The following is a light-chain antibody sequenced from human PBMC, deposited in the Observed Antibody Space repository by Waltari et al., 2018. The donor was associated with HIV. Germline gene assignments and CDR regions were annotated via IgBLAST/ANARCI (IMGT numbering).Light chain of an antibody. CDR3: SAWDDNLNAL. Sequence: QSVLIQPPSASGTPGQRVTISCSGRRSNIGSNSVNWYQQFPGTAPKLLIYSNGRRPSGVADRFSGSKSGTSASLVINGLQPEDEADYYCSAWDDNLNALFGGGTKLTVL. V-gene: IGLV1-44*01. CDR2: SNG. CDR1: RSNIGSNS. J-gene: IGLJ2*01.